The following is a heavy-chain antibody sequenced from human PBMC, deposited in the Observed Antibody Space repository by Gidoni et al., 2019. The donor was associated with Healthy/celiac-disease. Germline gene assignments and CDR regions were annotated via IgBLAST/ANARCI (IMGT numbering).Heavy chain of an antibody. CDR2: LRSKANSYAT. Sequence: EVQLVESGGRLVQPGVSLKLSCAASGFTFSGRLRSKANSYATAYAASVKGRLTISRDDSKNTAYLQMNSLKTEDTAVYYCTRTPVGDWPPAWGQGTLVTVSS. CDR3: TRTPVGDWPPA. J-gene: IGHJ4*02. D-gene: IGHD2-21*02. CDR1: GFTFSG. V-gene: IGHV3-73*02.